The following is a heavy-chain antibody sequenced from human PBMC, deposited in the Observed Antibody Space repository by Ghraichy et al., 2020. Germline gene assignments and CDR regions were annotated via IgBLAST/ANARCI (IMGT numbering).Heavy chain of an antibody. J-gene: IGHJ4*02. CDR3: AKNREEGLVRGSDN. CDR1: GFTLSSYV. Sequence: GGSLRLSCAASGFTLSSYVMSWVRQAPGKGLEWVSDLRAGGGATYYADSVKGRFTISRDNSENTLYLQMNSLRAEDTAVYYCAKNREEGLVRGSDNWGQGTLVTVSS. D-gene: IGHD3-10*01. V-gene: IGHV3-23*01. CDR2: LRAGGGAT.